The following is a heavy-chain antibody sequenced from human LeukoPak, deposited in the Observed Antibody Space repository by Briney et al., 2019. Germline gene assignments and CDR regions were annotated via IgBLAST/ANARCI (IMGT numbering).Heavy chain of an antibody. Sequence: GGSLRLSCVVSGFNSEDHAMHWVRQAPGKGLEYVSAISSNGGSTYYADSVKGRFTISRDNSRNTLYLQMSSLRAEDTAVYYCVKGRTYTASYFDYWGQGTLVTVSS. CDR3: VKGRTYTASYFDY. J-gene: IGHJ4*02. CDR2: ISSNGGST. CDR1: GFNSEDHA. D-gene: IGHD5-18*01. V-gene: IGHV3-64D*06.